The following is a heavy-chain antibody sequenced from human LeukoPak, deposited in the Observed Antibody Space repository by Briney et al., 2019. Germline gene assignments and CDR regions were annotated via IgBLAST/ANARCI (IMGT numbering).Heavy chain of an antibody. CDR1: GYTFTSYG. D-gene: IGHD3-10*01. J-gene: IGHJ4*02. CDR2: ISAYNGNT. CDR3: ARAGEARFTMVRGGTPTTLPGGDY. V-gene: IGHV1-18*01. Sequence: GASVKVSCKASGYTFTSYGISWVRQAPGQGLEWMGWISAYNGNTNYAQKLQGRVTMTTDTSTSTAYMELRSLRSDDTAVYYCARAGEARFTMVRGGTPTTLPGGDYWGQGTLVTVSS.